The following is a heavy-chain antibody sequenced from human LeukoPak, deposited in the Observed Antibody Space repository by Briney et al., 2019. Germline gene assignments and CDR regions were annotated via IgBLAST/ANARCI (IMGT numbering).Heavy chain of an antibody. CDR1: GGTFSSYA. CDR2: IIPIFGTA. Sequence: GASVKVSCKASGGTFSSYAISWVRQAPGQGLEWMGGIIPIFGTANYAQKFQGRVTITADESTSTAYMELSSLRSEDTAVYYCARELSGIGLYYFDYWGQGTLVTVSS. D-gene: IGHD2/OR15-2a*01. J-gene: IGHJ4*02. V-gene: IGHV1-69*13. CDR3: ARELSGIGLYYFDY.